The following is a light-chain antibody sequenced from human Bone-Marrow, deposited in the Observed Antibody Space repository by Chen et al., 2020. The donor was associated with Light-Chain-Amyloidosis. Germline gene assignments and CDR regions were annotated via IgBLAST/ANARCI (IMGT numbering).Light chain of an antibody. Sequence: HSVLTQPPPASGTPLQSVNTSCSGSSSNIRSNYVYWYQQLPGMAPKLLIYRNNQRPSGVPERFSGSKSGKSASLAISGLRSEDEADYYCAAWEDSVSGVCGGGTKLTVL. J-gene: IGLJ3*02. CDR3: AAWEDSVSGV. CDR2: RNN. V-gene: IGLV1-47*01. CDR1: SSNIRSNY.